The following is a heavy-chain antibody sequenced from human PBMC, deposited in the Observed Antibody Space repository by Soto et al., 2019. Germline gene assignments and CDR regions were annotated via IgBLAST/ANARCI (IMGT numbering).Heavy chain of an antibody. CDR3: ATSMKYSSSRGFDC. CDR2: FDPEDGET. V-gene: IGHV1-24*01. D-gene: IGHD6-6*01. CDR1: GYTLTELS. Sequence: ASVKVSCKVSGYTLTELSMHWVRQAPGKGLEWMGGFDPEDGETIYAQKFQGRVTMTEDTSTDTAYMELSSLRSEDTAVYYCATSMKYSSSRGFDCWGQGTLVTVSS. J-gene: IGHJ4*02.